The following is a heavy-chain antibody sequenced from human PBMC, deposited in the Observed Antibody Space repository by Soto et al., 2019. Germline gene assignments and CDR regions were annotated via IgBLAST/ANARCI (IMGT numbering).Heavy chain of an antibody. CDR3: AIHSSGWYGPFDY. Sequence: PGGSLRLSCAASGLTFSSYAMSWVRQAPGKGLEWVSAISGSGGSTYYADSVKGRFTISRDNSKNTLYLQMNSLRAEDTAVHYCAIHSSGWYGPFDYWGQGTLVTVSS. D-gene: IGHD6-19*01. V-gene: IGHV3-23*01. CDR2: ISGSGGST. J-gene: IGHJ4*02. CDR1: GLTFSSYA.